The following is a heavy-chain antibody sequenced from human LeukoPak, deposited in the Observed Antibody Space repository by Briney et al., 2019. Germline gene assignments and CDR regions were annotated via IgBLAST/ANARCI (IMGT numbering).Heavy chain of an antibody. V-gene: IGHV1-69*04. Sequence: ASVKVSCKASGGTFSSYAISWVRQAPGQGLEWMGRIIPISGIANYAQKFQGRVTITADKSTSTAYMELSSLRSEDTAVYYCARSIAVYCDPDTAAEYCQHSGHGNLVTVSS. D-gene: IGHD6-19*01. CDR2: IIPISGIA. CDR3: ARSIAVYCDPDTAAEYCQH. CDR1: GGTFSSYA. J-gene: IGHJ1*01.